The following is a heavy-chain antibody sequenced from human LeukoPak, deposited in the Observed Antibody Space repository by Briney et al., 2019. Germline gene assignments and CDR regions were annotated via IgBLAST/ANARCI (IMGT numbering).Heavy chain of an antibody. CDR3: ATRSLKIAAARCFDN. D-gene: IGHD2-21*01. V-gene: IGHV4-34*01. Sequence: SETLSLTCGVYGESSGGYFWNWIRQSPEKGLEWIGEINHSGTTDFNPSLKSRVSILVDTSKKQFSLRLTSVTAADTAVYYCATRSLKIAAARCFDNWGQGTPVLVSS. CDR1: GESSGGYF. J-gene: IGHJ4*02. CDR2: INHSGTT.